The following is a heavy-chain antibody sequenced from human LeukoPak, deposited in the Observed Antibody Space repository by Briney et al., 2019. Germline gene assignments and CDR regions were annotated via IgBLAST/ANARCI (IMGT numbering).Heavy chain of an antibody. CDR3: AKDLLSGNYIYGDYAAFDY. Sequence: GGSLSLSCAASGFTFSSYAMSWVRQAPGKGLEGVSAISGSGGSTYYADSVKGRFTISRDNSKNTLYLQMNSLRAEDTAVYYCAKDLLSGNYIYGDYAAFDYWGQGTLVTVSS. D-gene: IGHD4-17*01. V-gene: IGHV3-23*01. CDR1: GFTFSSYA. CDR2: ISGSGGST. J-gene: IGHJ4*02.